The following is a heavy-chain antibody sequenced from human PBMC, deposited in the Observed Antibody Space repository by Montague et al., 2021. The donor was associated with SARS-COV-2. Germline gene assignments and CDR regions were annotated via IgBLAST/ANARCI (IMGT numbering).Heavy chain of an antibody. CDR3: ARLGSGRYYTLDY. V-gene: IGHV4-39*01. CDR2: IYYSGST. J-gene: IGHJ4*02. Sequence: SETLSLTCTVSGASISSSCYYWVWLPQPPGQGRVGIGSIYYSGSTYYNLYLKSRVTISVDTSKDQFSLKLSSVTAADTAVYDCARLGSGRYYTLDYWGQGTLVTVSS. CDR1: GASISSSCYY. D-gene: IGHD3-10*01.